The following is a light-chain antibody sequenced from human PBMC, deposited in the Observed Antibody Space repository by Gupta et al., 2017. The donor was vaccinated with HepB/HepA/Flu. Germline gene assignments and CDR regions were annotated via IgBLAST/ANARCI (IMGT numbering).Light chain of an antibody. J-gene: IGKJ4*01. CDR2: DAS. CDR3: QQRSNWRLT. CDR1: LSVSSY. V-gene: IGKV3-11*01. Sequence: VLTHSPATLSLSPGDRAPPTGTASLSVSSYLAWYQQKPGQAPMLLIYDASNTATGIPARFSGSGSGTDFTLTISSLEPEDFAVYYCQQRSNWRLTFGGGTKVEIK.